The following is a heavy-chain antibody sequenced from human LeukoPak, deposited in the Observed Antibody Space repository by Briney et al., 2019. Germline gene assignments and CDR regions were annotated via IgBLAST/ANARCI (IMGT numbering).Heavy chain of an antibody. CDR2: ISGSGGTS. V-gene: IGHV3-23*01. CDR1: GFTFSSYA. J-gene: IGHJ4*02. CDR3: AKLYPSQYSGYSLDY. Sequence: PGGSLRLSCAASGFTFSSYAMSWVRQAPGKGLEWVSAISGSGGTSYYADSVKGRFTFSRDNSKNTLYLQMNSLRAEDTAVYYCAKLYPSQYSGYSLDYWGQGTLVTVSS. D-gene: IGHD5-12*01.